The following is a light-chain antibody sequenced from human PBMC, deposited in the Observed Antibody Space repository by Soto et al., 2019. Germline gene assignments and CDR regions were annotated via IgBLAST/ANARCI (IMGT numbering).Light chain of an antibody. CDR1: QSVGSNY. CDR2: GAS. CDR3: QQYGSSPRT. V-gene: IGKV3-20*01. J-gene: IGKJ1*01. Sequence: IVLTQSPGPLSLSPGERVTLSCKXSQSVGSNYLAWFQQKPGQAPRLLIYGASSRATGIPDRFSGSGSGTDCTLTISRLEPEDVAVYYCQQYGSSPRTLGQGTKVDIK.